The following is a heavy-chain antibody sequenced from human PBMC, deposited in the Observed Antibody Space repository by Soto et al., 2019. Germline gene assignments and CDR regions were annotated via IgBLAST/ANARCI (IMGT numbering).Heavy chain of an antibody. Sequence: QVQLQESGPGLVKPSQTLSLTCTVSGGSISSGDYYWSWIRQPPGKGLEWIGYIYYSGSTYFNPSIKRRVTISVDTSKNQSSMKLSPVTAADTGVYYCASRGTTTDCSGGSCYGRGFDYWGQGTLVTFSS. CDR1: GGSISSGDYY. CDR3: ASRGTTTDCSGGSCYGRGFDY. D-gene: IGHD2-15*01. J-gene: IGHJ4*02. V-gene: IGHV4-30-4*01. CDR2: IYYSGST.